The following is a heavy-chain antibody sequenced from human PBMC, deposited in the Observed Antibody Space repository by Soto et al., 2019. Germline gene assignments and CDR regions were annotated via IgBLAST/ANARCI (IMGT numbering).Heavy chain of an antibody. V-gene: IGHV4-61*01. CDR2: IYYSGST. CDR1: GGSVSSGSYY. Sequence: ASETLSLTCTVSGGSVSSGSYYWSWIRQPPGKGLEWIGYIYYSGSTNYNPSLKSRVTISVDTSKNQFSLKLSSVTAADTAVYYCARDFFSGWYDYYGMDVWGQGTTVTAP. CDR3: ARDFFSGWYDYYGMDV. J-gene: IGHJ6*02. D-gene: IGHD6-19*01.